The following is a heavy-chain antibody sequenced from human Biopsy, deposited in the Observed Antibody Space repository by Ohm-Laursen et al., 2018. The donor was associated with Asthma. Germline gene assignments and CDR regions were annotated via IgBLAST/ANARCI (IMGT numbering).Heavy chain of an antibody. Sequence: SLRLSCSASGFTFSHYGMHWVRQAPGKGLEWIAVISFDGKNKYYGDSVQGRLTVSRDNSNNTLFLQMNRLRGEDSALYFCARDQRYKVQGPFFYGMDVWGQGTTVTVSS. D-gene: IGHD1-14*01. CDR2: ISFDGKNK. CDR3: ARDQRYKVQGPFFYGMDV. V-gene: IGHV3-30*03. CDR1: GFTFSHYG. J-gene: IGHJ6*02.